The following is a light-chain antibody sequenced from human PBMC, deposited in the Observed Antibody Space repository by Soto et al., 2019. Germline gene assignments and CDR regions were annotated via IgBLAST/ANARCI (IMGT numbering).Light chain of an antibody. J-gene: IGLJ1*01. V-gene: IGLV1-40*01. CDR3: QSYDSTLSDRYV. Sequence: QSVLTQPPSVSGAPGQRVTISCTGSSSNIGAGYDVHWYQQRPGTAPKLLIFGNINRPSGVPDRFSGSKSGTSASLAITGLQAEDEGDYYCQSYDSTLSDRYVFGTGNKVTAL. CDR2: GNI. CDR1: SSNIGAGYD.